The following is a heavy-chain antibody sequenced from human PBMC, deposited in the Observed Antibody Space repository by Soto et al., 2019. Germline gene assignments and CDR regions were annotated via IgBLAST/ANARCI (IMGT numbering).Heavy chain of an antibody. D-gene: IGHD3-22*01. CDR3: ARYYDTSNRPYFHH. CDR2: IYYSGAT. V-gene: IGHV4-39*01. CDR1: GGSISSTTYY. Sequence: QLQLQESGPGLVKPSETLSLTCAVYGGSISSTTYYWAWIRQPPGKGLEWVATIYYSGATYYNPSLKSRLTISVDTSNNQFSLRLSSVTAADTAMYYCARYYDTSNRPYFHHWGQGTRVTVSS. J-gene: IGHJ1*01.